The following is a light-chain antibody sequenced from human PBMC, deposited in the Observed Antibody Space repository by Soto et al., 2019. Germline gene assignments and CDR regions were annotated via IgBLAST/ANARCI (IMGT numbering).Light chain of an antibody. CDR2: EVT. CDR3: SSYTSNRGV. J-gene: IGLJ1*01. Sequence: QSALTQPASVSGSPGQSITIFCTGTSSDVGGYNYVSWYQQHPGKAPKLMIYEVTNRPSGVSNRFSGSKSGNTASLTISGLQAEDEADYYCSSYTSNRGVFGTGTKVTVL. CDR1: SSDVGGYNY. V-gene: IGLV2-14*01.